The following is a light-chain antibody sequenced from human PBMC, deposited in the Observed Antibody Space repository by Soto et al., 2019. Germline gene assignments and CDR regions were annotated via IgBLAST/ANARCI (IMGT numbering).Light chain of an antibody. CDR2: LVS. Sequence: QSVLTQPASVSGSPGQSITISCTGTTSDIGDYNYVSWYQHLPDKVPKLIISLVSNRPSGVSNRFSGSKSGNTASLTISGLQAEDEGDYYGTSLGIFGPGTKVTVL. V-gene: IGLV2-14*01. CDR3: TSLGI. CDR1: TSDIGDYNY. J-gene: IGLJ1*01.